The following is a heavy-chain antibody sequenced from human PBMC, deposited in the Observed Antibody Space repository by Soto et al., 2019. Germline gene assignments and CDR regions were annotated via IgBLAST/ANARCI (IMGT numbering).Heavy chain of an antibody. CDR2: ISAYNGNT. CDR3: ARVYCSGGSCYSIDY. J-gene: IGHJ4*02. V-gene: IGHV1-18*01. CDR1: GYTFTSKS. Sequence: GAPAKPSSKAPGYTFTSKSMSWLRQYPGQGLEWMGWISAYNGNTNYAQKLQGRVTMTTDTPTSTVYMELSSLSSEDTAVYYCARVYCSGGSCYSIDYWGQGTLVTVSS. D-gene: IGHD2-15*01.